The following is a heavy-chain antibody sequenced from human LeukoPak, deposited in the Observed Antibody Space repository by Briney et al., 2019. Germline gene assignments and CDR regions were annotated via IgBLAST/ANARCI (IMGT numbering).Heavy chain of an antibody. J-gene: IGHJ6*02. D-gene: IGHD3-22*01. CDR3: ARDTFYSSGVYGLDV. Sequence: GGSLRLSCAASGFIFSSYGMHWVRQAPGKGLEWVADIYYDGSNKYYADSVRGRFTISRDNSKNTLFLQMSSLRAEDTAVYYCARDTFYSSGVYGLDVWGQGTTVTVSS. CDR2: IYYDGSNK. CDR1: GFIFSSYG. V-gene: IGHV3-33*01.